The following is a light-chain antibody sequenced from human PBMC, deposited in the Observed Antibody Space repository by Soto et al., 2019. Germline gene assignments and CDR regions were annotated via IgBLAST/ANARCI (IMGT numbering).Light chain of an antibody. J-gene: IGKJ1*01. V-gene: IGKV3-15*01. Sequence: EIVMTQSPATLSVSPGERATLSCRASQSIRNNLAWYQQRPGQSPTLLINGASTRAPGVPANFRGSGSGTEFTLTISSLQSEDFAVYYCQQYNNWLTWTFGQGT. CDR1: QSIRNN. CDR2: GAS. CDR3: QQYNNWLTWT.